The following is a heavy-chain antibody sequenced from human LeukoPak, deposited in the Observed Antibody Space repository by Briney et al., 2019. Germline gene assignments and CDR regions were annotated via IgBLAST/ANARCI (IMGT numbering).Heavy chain of an antibody. CDR2: ISGSGGSR. CDR3: ARMMHSSGWLAYFDY. CDR1: GFTFSSFV. V-gene: IGHV3-23*01. J-gene: IGHJ4*02. Sequence: GGSLRLSCAAAGFTFSSFVMSGVRQAPGKGLEWVSDISGSGGSRYYADSVQGRYSISRDNSKNTLYLQMNSLRAEDTAAYYCARMMHSSGWLAYFDYWGQGTLVTVSS. D-gene: IGHD6-19*01.